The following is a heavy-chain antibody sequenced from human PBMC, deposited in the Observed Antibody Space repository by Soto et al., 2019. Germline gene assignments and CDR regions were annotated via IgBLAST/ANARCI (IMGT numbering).Heavy chain of an antibody. V-gene: IGHV4-39*07. D-gene: IGHD2-2*01. J-gene: IGHJ6*02. CDR1: GGSITSSSYY. CDR2: IYYSGST. Sequence: PSETLSLTCTVSGGSITSSSYYWGWIRQPPGKGLEWIGSIYYSGSTYYNPSLKSRVTISVDTSKNQFSLKLSSVTAADTAVYYCARGEPAAPLGSSMDVWGQGTTVTVSS. CDR3: ARGEPAAPLGSSMDV.